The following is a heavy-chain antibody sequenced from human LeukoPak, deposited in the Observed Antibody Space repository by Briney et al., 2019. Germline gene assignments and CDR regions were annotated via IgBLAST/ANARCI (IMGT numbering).Heavy chain of an antibody. CDR3: ARLPKTGYWAYYYYFDL. CDR2: ISSSSNYI. Sequence: GGSLRLSCAASGFTFSSYTMNWVRQAPGKGLEWVASISSSSNYIYYADSVKGRFTISRDNAKNSLYLQLNSLRVEDTAVYYCARLPKTGYWAYYYYFDLWGRGTLVTVSS. CDR1: GFTFSSYT. V-gene: IGHV3-21*01. D-gene: IGHD3-9*01. J-gene: IGHJ2*01.